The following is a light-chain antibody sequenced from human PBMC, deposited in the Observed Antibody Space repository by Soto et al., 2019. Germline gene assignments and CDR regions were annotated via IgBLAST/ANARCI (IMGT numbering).Light chain of an antibody. CDR2: AAS. J-gene: IGKJ2*01. Sequence: DIQMTQSPSSLSASVGDRVTITCRASQGISGYLNWYKQKPGKAPELLIYAASTLQGGVPSRLSGSESGTDFTLTIRSVQPEDFATYYCQQSYSTPYTFGQGTKLEIK. CDR1: QGISGY. V-gene: IGKV1-39*01. CDR3: QQSYSTPYT.